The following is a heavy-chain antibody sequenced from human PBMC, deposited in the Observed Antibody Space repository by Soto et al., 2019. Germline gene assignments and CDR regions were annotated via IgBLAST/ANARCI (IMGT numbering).Heavy chain of an antibody. CDR2: IYYSGRT. CDR3: ARVGGGDFGYPGGFEY. D-gene: IGHD2-21*02. Sequence: KPSETLSLTCTVSGGSIRDYFWTWIRQPPGKGLEWIGYIYYSGRTNYNPSLKSRVSISVDTSKNHFSLQLRSVTAAATAVYCCARVGGGDFGYPGGFEYWGRGTLVTVCS. J-gene: IGHJ4*02. CDR1: GGSIRDYF. V-gene: IGHV4-59*01.